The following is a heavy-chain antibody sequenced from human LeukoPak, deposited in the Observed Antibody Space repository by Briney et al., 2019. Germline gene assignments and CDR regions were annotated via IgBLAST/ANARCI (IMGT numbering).Heavy chain of an antibody. V-gene: IGHV3-30-3*01. CDR1: GFTFSTYA. J-gene: IGHJ4*02. D-gene: IGHD1-26*01. CDR2: ISFDGSNK. Sequence: GGSLRLSCAASGFTFSTYAMHWVRQAPGKGLEWVTTISFDGSNKYYADSAKGRFTISRDNSKNTLYLQMNSLRPEDTAVYYCARDLVGIGNSFDYWGQGTLVTVSS. CDR3: ARDLVGIGNSFDY.